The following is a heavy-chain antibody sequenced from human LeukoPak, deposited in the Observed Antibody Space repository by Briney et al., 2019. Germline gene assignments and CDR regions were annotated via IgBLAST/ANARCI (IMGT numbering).Heavy chain of an antibody. CDR1: GYTFTSYG. D-gene: IGHD6-19*01. V-gene: IGHV1-18*01. CDR3: ARDGRTSIVVADLPIYYYYAMDV. J-gene: IGHJ6*02. Sequence: GASVKVSCKASGYTFTSYGISWVRQAPGQGLEWMGWISAYNGNTNYAQKFQGRVTITRDTSASTAYMELSSLTSEDTAVYYCARDGRTSIVVADLPIYYYYAMDVWGQGTTVTVSS. CDR2: ISAYNGNT.